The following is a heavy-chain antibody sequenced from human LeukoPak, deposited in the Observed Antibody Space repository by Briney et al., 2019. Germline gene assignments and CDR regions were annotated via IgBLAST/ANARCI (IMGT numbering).Heavy chain of an antibody. J-gene: IGHJ4*02. CDR2: SNPNSGGT. Sequence: ASVKVSCKASGYTFTGYYIHWVRQAPGQGLEWMGWSNPNSGGTNYAQQFPGRVNMTRDKSISTAYIELSRLRSDDTAVYYCASLWFGELLYDYWGQGTLVTVSS. D-gene: IGHD3-10*01. CDR3: ASLWFGELLYDY. CDR1: GYTFTGYY. V-gene: IGHV1-2*02.